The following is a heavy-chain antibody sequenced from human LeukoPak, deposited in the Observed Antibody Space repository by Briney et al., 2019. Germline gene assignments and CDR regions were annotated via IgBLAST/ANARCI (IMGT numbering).Heavy chain of an antibody. CDR2: IYHSGST. Sequence: PSETLSLTCTVSGYSINSGCYWGWIRQPPGKGLEWIGSIYHSGSTNYNPSLKSRVTISVDTSKNQFSLKLSSVTAADTAVYYCARQSRQSPYYYYYMDVWGKGTTVTISS. V-gene: IGHV4-38-2*02. J-gene: IGHJ6*03. CDR1: GYSINSGCY. CDR3: ARQSRQSPYYYYYMDV.